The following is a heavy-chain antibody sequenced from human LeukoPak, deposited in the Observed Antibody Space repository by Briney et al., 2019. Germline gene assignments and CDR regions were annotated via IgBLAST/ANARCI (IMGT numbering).Heavy chain of an antibody. Sequence: GGSLRLSCAASGFTVSSNYMSWVRQAPGKGLEWVSVIYSGGNTYYADSVKGRFTISRDNSKNTLYLQMNSLRAEDTAVYYCARDAFSSGWYFDYWGQGTLVTVSS. CDR2: IYSGGNT. CDR3: ARDAFSSGWYFDY. J-gene: IGHJ4*02. V-gene: IGHV3-53*01. D-gene: IGHD6-19*01. CDR1: GFTVSSNY.